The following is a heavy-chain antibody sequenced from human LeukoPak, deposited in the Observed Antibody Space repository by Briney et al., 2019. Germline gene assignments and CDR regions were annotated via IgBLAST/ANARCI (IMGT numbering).Heavy chain of an antibody. CDR1: GFTFSSYS. J-gene: IGHJ4*02. CDR3: ARAYYDSEGVDY. CDR2: ISSSSSYI. D-gene: IGHD3-22*01. V-gene: IGHV3-21*01. Sequence: GGSLRLSCAASGFTFSSYSMNWVRQAPGKGLEWVSSISSSSSYIYYADSAKGRFTISRDNAKNSLYLQMNSLRAEDTAVYYCARAYYDSEGVDYWGQGTLVTVSS.